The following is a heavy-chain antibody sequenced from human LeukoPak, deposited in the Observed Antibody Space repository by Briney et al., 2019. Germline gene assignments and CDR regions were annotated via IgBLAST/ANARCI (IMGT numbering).Heavy chain of an antibody. V-gene: IGHV3-48*03. CDR1: GFTFSSYE. J-gene: IGHJ4*02. D-gene: IGHD3-9*01. CDR3: ARAPIRYFDCLLDY. CDR2: ISSSGSTI. Sequence: GGSLRLSCAASGFTFSSYEMNWVRQAPGKGLEWVSYISSSGSTIYYADSVKGRFTISRDNAKNSLYLQMNSLRAEDTAVYYCARAPIRYFDCLLDYWGQGTLVTVSS.